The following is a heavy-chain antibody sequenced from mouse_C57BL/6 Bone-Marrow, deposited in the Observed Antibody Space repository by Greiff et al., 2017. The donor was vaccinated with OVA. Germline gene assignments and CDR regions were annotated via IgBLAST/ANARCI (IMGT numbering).Heavy chain of an antibody. V-gene: IGHV2-2*01. CDR1: GFSLTSYG. CDR2: IWSGGST. J-gene: IGHJ4*01. CDR3: ARKRGGLRRLYYYAMDY. Sequence: QVQLQQSGPGLVQPSQSLSITCTVSGFSLTSYGVHWVRQSPGKGLEWLGVIWSGGSTDYNAAFISRLSISKDNSKSQVFFKMNSLQADDTAIYYGARKRGGLRRLYYYAMDYWGQGTSVTVSS. D-gene: IGHD2-2*01.